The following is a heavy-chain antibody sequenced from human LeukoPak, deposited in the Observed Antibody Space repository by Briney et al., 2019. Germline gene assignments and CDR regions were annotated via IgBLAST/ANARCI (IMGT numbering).Heavy chain of an antibody. CDR2: IYYGGST. D-gene: IGHD3-10*01. Sequence: SETLSLTCTVSGGSISSYYWSWIRQPPGKGLEWIGYIYYGGSTNYNPSLKSRVTISVDTSKNQFSLKLSSVTAADTAVYYCARESRRLVRGAFDIWGQGTMVTVSS. CDR3: ARESRRLVRGAFDI. J-gene: IGHJ3*02. V-gene: IGHV4-59*01. CDR1: GGSISSYY.